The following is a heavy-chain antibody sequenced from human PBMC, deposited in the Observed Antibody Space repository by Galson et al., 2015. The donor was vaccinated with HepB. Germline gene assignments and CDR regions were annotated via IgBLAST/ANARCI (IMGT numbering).Heavy chain of an antibody. CDR2: VSYDGGTK. J-gene: IGHJ4*02. CDR1: GVTLSNYG. Sequence: SLRLSCAASGVTLSNYGMHWVRQAPGKGLEWVAVVSYDGGTKYHADSVKGRFTISKDKSRNTVYLQMDTLRPEDTAVYFCAREGDTYRSGRYGSWGQGTLVTVSS. CDR3: AREGDTYRSGRYGS. V-gene: IGHV3-30*03. D-gene: IGHD6-13*01.